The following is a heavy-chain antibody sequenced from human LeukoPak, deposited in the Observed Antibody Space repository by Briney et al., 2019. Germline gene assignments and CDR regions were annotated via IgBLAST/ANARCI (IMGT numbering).Heavy chain of an antibody. V-gene: IGHV3-11*06. CDR1: GFTFSDYY. CDR2: ITTSSSDT. Sequence: GGSLRLSCAASGFTFSDYYMTWIRQPPGKGLEWISYITTSSSDTNYADSVRGRFTISRDNAKNSLYLQMNNLRAEDTAVYYCARTLRTTVNWYFDLWGRGTLVTVSS. J-gene: IGHJ2*01. D-gene: IGHD4-17*01. CDR3: ARTLRTTVNWYFDL.